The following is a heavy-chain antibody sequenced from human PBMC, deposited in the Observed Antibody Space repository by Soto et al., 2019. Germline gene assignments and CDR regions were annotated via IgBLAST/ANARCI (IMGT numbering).Heavy chain of an antibody. V-gene: IGHV1-69*01. J-gene: IGHJ6*02. CDR3: ARVTGYGDEYYYCGMHL. Sequence: QVQLVQSGAEVKKPGSSVKVSCKASGGTFSSYAISWVRQAPGQGLEWMGGIIPIFGTANYAQKFQGRVTINADESTSTAYMELSSLRSADTAVYYCARVTGYGDEYYYCGMHLWVQETTITVSS. D-gene: IGHD4-17*01. CDR1: GGTFSSYA. CDR2: IIPIFGTA.